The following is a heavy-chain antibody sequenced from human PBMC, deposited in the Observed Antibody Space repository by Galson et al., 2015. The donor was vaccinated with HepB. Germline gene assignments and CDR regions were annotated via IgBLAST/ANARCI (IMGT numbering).Heavy chain of an antibody. CDR2: IIPIFGTA. CDR1: GGTFSSYA. D-gene: IGHD3-10*01. V-gene: IGHV1-69*06. Sequence: SVKVSCKASGGTFSSYAISWVRQAPGQGLEWMGGIIPIFGTANYAQKFQGRVTITAGKSTSTAYMELSSLRSEDAAVYYCARGSGSGRRYYFDYWGQGTLVTVSS. CDR3: ARGSGSGRRYYFDY. J-gene: IGHJ4*02.